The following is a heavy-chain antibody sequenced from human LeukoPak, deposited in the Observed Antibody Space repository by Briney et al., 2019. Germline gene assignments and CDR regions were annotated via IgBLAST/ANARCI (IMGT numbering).Heavy chain of an antibody. D-gene: IGHD5-12*01. CDR2: IYYSGST. V-gene: IGHV4-59*01. J-gene: IGHJ4*02. CDR3: AGLGYSGYDYIDY. Sequence: SETLSLTCTVSGGSISSYYWSWLRQPPGKGLEWIGYIYYSGSTNYNPSLTSRVTISVDTSKNQFSLKLSSVTAADTAVYYCAGLGYSGYDYIDYWGQGTLVTVSS. CDR1: GGSISSYY.